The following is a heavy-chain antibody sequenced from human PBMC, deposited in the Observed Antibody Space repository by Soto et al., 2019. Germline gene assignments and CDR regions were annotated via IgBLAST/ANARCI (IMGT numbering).Heavy chain of an antibody. CDR1: GASVSSSSYY. J-gene: IGHJ4*02. Sequence: PSETLSLTCTVSGASVSSSSYYWSWIRQPPGRGLEWLGYIYYSGSTIYSPSLGGRVTISLDTSKNQFSLKLTSATAADTAMYYCARAPVDYFDYRGLGTLVTVSS. CDR2: IYYSGST. CDR3: ARAPVDYFDY. V-gene: IGHV4-61*01.